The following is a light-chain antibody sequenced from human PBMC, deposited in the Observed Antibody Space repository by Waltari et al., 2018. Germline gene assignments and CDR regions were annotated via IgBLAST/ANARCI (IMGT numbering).Light chain of an antibody. V-gene: IGLV2-14*01. Sequence: QSALPQPASVSGSPGQSITISCTGTRSDIGTYHYLSWYQQYPGKAPKLTIYDVNKRPSGVSDRFSGSKSGNTASLTISGLQAEDEADYYCCSYTRSSTYVFGTGTQVTVL. CDR2: DVN. J-gene: IGLJ1*01. CDR3: CSYTRSSTYV. CDR1: RSDIGTYHY.